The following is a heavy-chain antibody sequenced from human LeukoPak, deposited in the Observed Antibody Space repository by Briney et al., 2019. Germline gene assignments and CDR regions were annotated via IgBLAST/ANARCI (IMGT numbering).Heavy chain of an antibody. V-gene: IGHV1-69*02. D-gene: IGHD6-13*01. CDR1: GGTFSSYT. CDR2: TIPILGIA. J-gene: IGHJ4*02. CDR3: ARGIAAAGSPEY. Sequence: SVKVSCKASGGTFSSYTISWVRQAPGQGLEWMGRTIPILGIANYAQKFQGRVTITADKSTSTAYMELSSLRSEDTAVYYCARGIAAAGSPEYWGQGTLVTVSS.